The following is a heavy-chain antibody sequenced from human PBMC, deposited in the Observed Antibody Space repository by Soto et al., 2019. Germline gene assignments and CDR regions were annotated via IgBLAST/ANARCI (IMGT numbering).Heavy chain of an antibody. V-gene: IGHV3-64D*08. CDR1: GFIFSSYA. J-gene: IGHJ3*02. CDR2: ISSIGDRT. D-gene: IGHD6-19*01. CDR3: ARRSGWCSHNQNHAFDI. Sequence: GGSLRLSCSASGFIFSSYAMHWFRHAPGKGLEYVSSISSIGDRTYYADSVKGRFTISRDNSKNTLSLQMSSLRAEDTAVYYCARRSGWCSHNQNHAFDIWVKGTIVTVSS.